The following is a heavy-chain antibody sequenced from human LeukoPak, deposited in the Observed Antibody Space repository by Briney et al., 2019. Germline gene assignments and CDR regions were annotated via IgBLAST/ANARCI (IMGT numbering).Heavy chain of an antibody. Sequence: SETLSLTCAVYGGSFSGYYWSWIRQPPGKGLEWIGSIYTSGSTNYNPSLKSRVTISVDTSKNQFSLKLSSVTAADTAVYYCARETGELVFDYWGQGTLVTVSS. D-gene: IGHD3-10*01. V-gene: IGHV4-4*08. CDR1: GGSFSGYY. CDR3: ARETGELVFDY. J-gene: IGHJ4*02. CDR2: IYTSGST.